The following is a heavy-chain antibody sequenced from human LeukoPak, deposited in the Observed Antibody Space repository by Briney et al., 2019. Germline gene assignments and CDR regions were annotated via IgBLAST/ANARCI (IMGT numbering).Heavy chain of an antibody. V-gene: IGHV3-7*03. CDR1: GFTVSDNY. Sequence: GGSLRLSCAASGFTVSDNYMSWVRQAPGKGLEWVANIKQDGSEKYYVDSVKGRFTVSRDNTKNSLYLQMNSLRADDTAVYYCARDRTVYGSKDFDYWGQGTLVTVSS. D-gene: IGHD3-10*01. J-gene: IGHJ4*02. CDR2: IKQDGSEK. CDR3: ARDRTVYGSKDFDY.